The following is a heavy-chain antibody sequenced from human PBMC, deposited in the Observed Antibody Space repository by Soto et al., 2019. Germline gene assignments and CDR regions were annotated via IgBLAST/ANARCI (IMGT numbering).Heavy chain of an antibody. CDR1: GFIFSDYA. CDR3: TKGGIPRRYNIPKVDFDY. J-gene: IGHJ4*02. D-gene: IGHD1-1*01. V-gene: IGHV3-23*01. Sequence: GSVRLSCAASGFIFSDYAMSWVRQAPGRGLEWVSAISGSGATTYYPDSVKGRFTISRDNSKNTLYLQMNNLRADDTAVYYCTKGGIPRRYNIPKVDFDYWGQGSLVTVS. CDR2: ISGSGATT.